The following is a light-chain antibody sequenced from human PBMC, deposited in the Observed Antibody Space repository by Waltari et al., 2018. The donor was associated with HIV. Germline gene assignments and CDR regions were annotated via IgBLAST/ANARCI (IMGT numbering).Light chain of an antibody. V-gene: IGKV4-1*01. CDR1: QSVLYRSNNRNY. CDR3: QQYYSNPPMYT. Sequence: EIVMTQSPDSLAVSLGERATINCKSSQSVLYRSNNRNYLAWYQQKTGQPPKLLIYWASTRESGVPDRFSGSGSGTDFTLTISSVQAEDVAVYYCQQYYSNPPMYTFGQGTKLEIK. J-gene: IGKJ2*01. CDR2: WAS.